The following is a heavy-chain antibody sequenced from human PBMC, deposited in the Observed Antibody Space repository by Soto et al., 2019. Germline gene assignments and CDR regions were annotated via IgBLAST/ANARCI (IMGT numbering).Heavy chain of an antibody. J-gene: IGHJ4*02. V-gene: IGHV1-46*01. D-gene: IGHD2-2*01. CDR1: GYTFTSYY. CDR2: INPSGGST. Sequence: QVQLVQSGAEVKKPGASVKVSCKASGYTFTSYYMHWVRQAPGQGLEWMGIINPSGGSTSYAQKFQGKVNMNREPSTNTVFLEVSSLRSEDTAVYYCAREPAISPHHPTIGAAYWGQGTLVTVSS. CDR3: AREPAISPHHPTIGAAY.